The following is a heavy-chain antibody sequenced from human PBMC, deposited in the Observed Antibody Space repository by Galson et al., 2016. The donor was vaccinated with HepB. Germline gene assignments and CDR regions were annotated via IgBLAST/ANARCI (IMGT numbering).Heavy chain of an antibody. J-gene: IGHJ4*02. CDR2: IESTGSPI. CDR3: ASDGGFGIHFDS. V-gene: IGHV3-48*02. CDR1: GFTFSDSA. D-gene: IGHD2-15*01. Sequence: SLRLSCAASGFTFSDSAMNWVRQAPGKGLEWVSYIESTGSPIYYADSVKGRFIISRDNAKNSLDLQMNSLRDEDTAVYYCASDGGFGIHFDSWGQGTLVTVSS.